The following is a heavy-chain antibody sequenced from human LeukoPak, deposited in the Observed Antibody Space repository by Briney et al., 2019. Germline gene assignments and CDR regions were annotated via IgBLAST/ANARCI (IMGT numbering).Heavy chain of an antibody. D-gene: IGHD3-22*01. CDR1: GDSVSSNSAA. V-gene: IGHV6-1*01. CDR3: AITYYYDSSAEYFQH. J-gene: IGHJ1*01. Sequence: SQTLSLTCAISGDSVSSNSAAWNWIRQSPSRGLEWLGRTYYRSKWHNDYAVSVKSRITINPDTSKNQFSLQLNSVTPEDTAVYYCAITYYYDSSAEYFQHWGQGTLVTVSS. CDR2: TYYRSKWHN.